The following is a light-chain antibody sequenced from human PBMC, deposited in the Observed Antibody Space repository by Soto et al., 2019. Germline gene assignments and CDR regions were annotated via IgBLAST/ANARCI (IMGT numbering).Light chain of an antibody. CDR1: SSDVGGYNY. CDR3: SSYTSSSTRFDV. V-gene: IGLV2-14*01. J-gene: IGLJ1*01. Sequence: QSALTQPASVSGSPGQSITISCTGTSSDVGGYNYVSWYQQHPDKAPKLMIYDVSNRPSGVSNRFSGSKSGNTASLTISGLQAEDEADYYCSSYTSSSTRFDVFGTRTKVTVL. CDR2: DVS.